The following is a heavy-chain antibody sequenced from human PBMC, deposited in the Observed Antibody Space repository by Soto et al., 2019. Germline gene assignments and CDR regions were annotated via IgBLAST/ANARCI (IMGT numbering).Heavy chain of an antibody. V-gene: IGHV4-61*01. CDR2: IYYSGST. J-gene: IGHJ3*02. Sequence: QVQLQESGPGLVKPSETLSLTCTVPGGSVSSGSYYWSWIRQPPGKGLEWIGYIYYSGSTNYNPSLKSRVTISVDTSKNQFSLKLSSVTAADTAVYYCAREVVRDAFDIWGQGTMVTVSS. CDR3: AREVVRDAFDI. D-gene: IGHD3-10*01. CDR1: GGSVSSGSYY.